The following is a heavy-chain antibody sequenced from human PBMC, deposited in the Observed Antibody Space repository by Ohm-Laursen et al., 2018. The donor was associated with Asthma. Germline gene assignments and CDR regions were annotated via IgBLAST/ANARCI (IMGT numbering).Heavy chain of an antibody. J-gene: IGHJ4*02. CDR1: GYTFTSYY. CDR2: INPSGGST. V-gene: IGHV1-46*01. D-gene: IGHD2-15*01. Sequence: ATVKISCKASGYTFTSYYMHWVRQAPGQGLEWMGIINPSGGSTSYAQKFQGRVTMTRDTSTSTVYMELSSLRSEDTAVYYCAKGRPIVVVVAATLGDWGQGTLVTVSS. CDR3: AKGRPIVVVVAATLGD.